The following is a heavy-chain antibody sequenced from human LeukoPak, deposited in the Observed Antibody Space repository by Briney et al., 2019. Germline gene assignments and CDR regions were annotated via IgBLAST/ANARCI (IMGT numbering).Heavy chain of an antibody. D-gene: IGHD3-16*01. CDR1: AGSASGHY. J-gene: IGHJ6*03. V-gene: IGHV4-34*01. CDR3: GGGGVSGRLGGYYYYMDV. CDR2: VNDRGRT. Sequence: SETMSPTSPLDAGSASGHYWTWDRQPPGKGLQWIEEVNDRGRTNYDPSLKSRLTISVDKSKKQFSLRLPSVTAADTAVYYCGGGGVSGRLGGYYYYMDVWGKGTTVTVSS.